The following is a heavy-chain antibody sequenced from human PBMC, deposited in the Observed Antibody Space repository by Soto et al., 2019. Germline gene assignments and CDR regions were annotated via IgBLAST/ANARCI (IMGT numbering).Heavy chain of an antibody. CDR2: ISSSGSTI. CDR3: ARDPPMVREGIIPSNHAPHDDFVI. J-gene: IGHJ3*02. CDR1: GFTFSSYE. V-gene: IGHV3-48*03. D-gene: IGHD3-10*01. Sequence: EVQLVESGGGLVQPGGSLRLSCAASGFTFSSYEMNWVRQAPGKGLEWVSYISSSGSTIYYADSVKGRFTIYRDNAKNSLYRQKNSVRAEDMDVYDSARDPPMVREGIIPSNHAPHDDFVIWGQGTMVKVCS.